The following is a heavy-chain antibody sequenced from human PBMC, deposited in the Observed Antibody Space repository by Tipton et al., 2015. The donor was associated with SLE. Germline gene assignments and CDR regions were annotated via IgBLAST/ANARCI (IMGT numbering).Heavy chain of an antibody. CDR1: GDSIGSGSYY. V-gene: IGHV4-61*09. CDR2: IHTSGAT. CDR3: ARAEGYCGSKTNCYERRWMDP. D-gene: IGHD2-2*01. J-gene: IGHJ5*02. Sequence: LRLSCSVSGDSIGSGSYYWNWIRQPAGKGLEWIGHIHTSGATNNNPYLKSRVTISVDMSKNQFSLKLTSVTAADTAVYYCARAEGYCGSKTNCYERRWMDPWGQGTLVTVSS.